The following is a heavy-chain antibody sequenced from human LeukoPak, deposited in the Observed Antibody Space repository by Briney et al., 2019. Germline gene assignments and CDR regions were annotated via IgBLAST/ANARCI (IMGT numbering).Heavy chain of an antibody. D-gene: IGHD2-2*01. V-gene: IGHV4-39*01. J-gene: IGHJ4*02. CDR2: IYYSGST. CDR3: ARSIQLLGNFDY. CDR1: GDSISSSSYY. Sequence: PSETLSLTCTVSGDSISSSSYYWGWLRQPPGKGLEWIGSIYYSGSTYYNPSLKSRVTISVDTSKNQFSLKLSSLTAADTAVYYCARSIQLLGNFDYWSQGTLVTVSS.